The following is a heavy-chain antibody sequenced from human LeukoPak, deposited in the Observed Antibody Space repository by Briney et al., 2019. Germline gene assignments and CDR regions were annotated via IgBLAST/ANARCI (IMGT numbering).Heavy chain of an antibody. CDR1: GGSISSGGYS. Sequence: SETLSLTCAVSGGSISSGGYSWSWIRQPPGKGLEWIGYIYHSGSTYYNPSLKSRVTISVDRSKNQFSLKLSSVTAADTAVYYCARGRRFDWYFDLWGRGTLVTVSS. J-gene: IGHJ2*01. V-gene: IGHV4-30-2*01. CDR3: ARGRRFDWYFDL. D-gene: IGHD3-16*01. CDR2: IYHSGST.